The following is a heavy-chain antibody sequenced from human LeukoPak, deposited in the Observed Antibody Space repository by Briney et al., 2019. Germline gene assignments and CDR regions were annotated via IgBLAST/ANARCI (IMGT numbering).Heavy chain of an antibody. J-gene: IGHJ4*02. D-gene: IGHD6-19*01. CDR3: AREWGRIAVVGGPGY. CDR1: GFIFSNYG. CDR2: MWYDGRTK. Sequence: GGSLRLSCEVSGFIFSNYGMHWVRQAPGKGLEWVALMWYDGRTKFHADSVKGRSTISRDNSANTLYLQMSSLRVEDTAVYYCAREWGRIAVVGGPGYWGQGALVTVSS. V-gene: IGHV3-33*01.